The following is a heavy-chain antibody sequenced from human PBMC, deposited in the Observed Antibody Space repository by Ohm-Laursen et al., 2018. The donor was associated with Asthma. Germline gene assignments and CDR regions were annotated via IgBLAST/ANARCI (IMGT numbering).Heavy chain of an antibody. CDR1: GYTFTSYA. Sequence: GASVKVSCKASGYTFTSYAMHWVRQAPGQRLEWMGWINAGNGNTKYSQKFQGRVTITRDTSASTAYMELSSLRSEDTAVYYCARPISQGVYNWFDPWGQGTLVTVSS. J-gene: IGHJ5*02. V-gene: IGHV1-3*01. CDR3: ARPISQGVYNWFDP. D-gene: IGHD3-10*01. CDR2: INAGNGNT.